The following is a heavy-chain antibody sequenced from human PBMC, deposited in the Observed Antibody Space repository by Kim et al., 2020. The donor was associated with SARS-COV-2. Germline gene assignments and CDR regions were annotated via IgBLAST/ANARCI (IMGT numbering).Heavy chain of an antibody. CDR3: ARRKPYCGDDCYMYYFDY. CDR1: GGSISSSDW. V-gene: IGHV4-4*02. Sequence: SETLSLTCAVSGGSISSSDWWSWVRQPPGKGLEWIAEIYHSGSTNYNPSLKSRVTISVDKSKNQFSLKLSSVTAADTAVYYCARRKPYCGDDCYMYYFDYWGQGTLVTVSS. CDR2: IYHSGST. J-gene: IGHJ4*02. D-gene: IGHD2-21*02.